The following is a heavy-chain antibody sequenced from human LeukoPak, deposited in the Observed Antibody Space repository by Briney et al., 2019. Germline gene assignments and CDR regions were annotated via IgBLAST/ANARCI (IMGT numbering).Heavy chain of an antibody. CDR2: ISSGSSDI. CDR1: GFTFSIYS. CDR3: GRGGSYRAFDI. Sequence: GGSLRLSCTASGFTFSIYSMNWVRQPPGRGLEWVSYISSGSSDIFYADSVKGRFTISRDNAKTSLYLQMNSLRVEDTAVYYCGRGGSYRAFDIWGQGTMVTVSS. J-gene: IGHJ3*02. D-gene: IGHD1-14*01. V-gene: IGHV3-21*04.